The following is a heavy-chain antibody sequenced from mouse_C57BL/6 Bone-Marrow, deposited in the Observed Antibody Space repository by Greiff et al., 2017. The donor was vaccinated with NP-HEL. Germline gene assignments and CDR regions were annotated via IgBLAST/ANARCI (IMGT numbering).Heavy chain of an antibody. CDR3: ASGWFAY. CDR1: GFNIKDSY. J-gene: IGHJ3*01. V-gene: IGHV14-3*01. Sequence: VQLQQSVAELVRPGASVKLSCTASGFNIKDSYMHWVKQRPEQGLEWIGRIDPANGSTKYAPKFQGKATITAATSSNTAYMQLRSLTSAATAIYYCASGWFAYWGQGTLVTVSA. CDR2: IDPANGST.